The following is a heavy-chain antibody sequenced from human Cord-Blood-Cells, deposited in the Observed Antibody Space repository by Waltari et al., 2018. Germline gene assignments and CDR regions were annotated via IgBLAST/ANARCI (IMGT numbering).Heavy chain of an antibody. Sequence: QVQLKESGPGLVKPSETLSLTCAVPGYSISRGYYWGWIRQPPGKGREWIGSIYQSGDTYYNPSLKSRVTISVDTSKNQFSLKLSSVTAADTAVYYCARDSSSSDYWGQGTLVTVSS. V-gene: IGHV4-38-2*02. CDR2: IYQSGDT. CDR3: ARDSSSSDY. J-gene: IGHJ4*02. D-gene: IGHD6-6*01. CDR1: GYSISRGYY.